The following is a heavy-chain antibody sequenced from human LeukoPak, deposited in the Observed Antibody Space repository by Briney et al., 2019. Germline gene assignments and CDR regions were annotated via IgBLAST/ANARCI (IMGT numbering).Heavy chain of an antibody. J-gene: IGHJ4*02. V-gene: IGHV4-59*08. CDR1: GGSISSYY. CDR3: ARHVWLQPFDY. D-gene: IGHD3-9*01. CDR2: IYYSGST. Sequence: SETLSLTCTVSGGSISSYYSSWIRQSPGKGLEWIGYIYYSGSTNYNPSLKSRVTISVDTSKNQFSLKLSSVTAADTAVYYCARHVWLQPFDYWGQGTLVTVSS.